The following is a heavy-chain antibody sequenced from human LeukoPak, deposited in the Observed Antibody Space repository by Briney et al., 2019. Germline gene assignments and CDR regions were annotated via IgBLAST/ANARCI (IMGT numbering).Heavy chain of an antibody. CDR1: GFTFSSYS. CDR2: ISSSSSYI. CDR3: ARDLGYCSSTSCYAYYFDY. V-gene: IGHV3-21*01. D-gene: IGHD2-2*01. Sequence: PGGSLRLSCAASGFTFSSYSMNWVRQAPGKGLEWVSSISSSSSYIYYADSVKGRFTISRDNAKNSLYLQMNSLRAEDTAVYYCARDLGYCSSTSCYAYYFDYWGQGTLVAASS. J-gene: IGHJ4*02.